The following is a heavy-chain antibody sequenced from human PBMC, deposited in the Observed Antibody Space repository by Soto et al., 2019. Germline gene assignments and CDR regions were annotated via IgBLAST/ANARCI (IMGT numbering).Heavy chain of an antibody. J-gene: IGHJ5*02. CDR2: ISAYNGNT. CDR3: ASGYSGYDWDWFDP. D-gene: IGHD5-12*01. CDR1: GYTFTSYG. Sequence: AASVKVSCKASGYTFTSYGISWVRQAPGQGLEWMGWISAYNGNTNYAQKLQGRVTMTTDTSTSTAYMELRSLRSDDTAVYYCASGYSGYDWDWFDPWGQGTLVTVSS. V-gene: IGHV1-18*01.